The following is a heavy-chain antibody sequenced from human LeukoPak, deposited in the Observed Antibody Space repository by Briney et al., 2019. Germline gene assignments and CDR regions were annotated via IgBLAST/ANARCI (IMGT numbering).Heavy chain of an antibody. J-gene: IGHJ3*02. CDR2: IIPILGIA. CDR1: GGTFSSYA. D-gene: IGHD3-22*01. CDR3: ARDVVVVTDGAGAFDI. Sequence: GASVKVSCKASGGTFSSYAISWVRQAPGQGLEWMGRIIPILGIANYAQKFQGRVTITADKSTSTAYMELSSLRSEDTAVYYCARDVVVVTDGAGAFDIWGQGTMVTVSS. V-gene: IGHV1-69*04.